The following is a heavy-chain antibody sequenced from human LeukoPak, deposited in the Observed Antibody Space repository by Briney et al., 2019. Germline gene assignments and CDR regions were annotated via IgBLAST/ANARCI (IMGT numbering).Heavy chain of an antibody. D-gene: IGHD3-22*01. V-gene: IGHV5-51*01. CDR2: IYPGDSDT. J-gene: IGHJ6*03. CDR3: ARKPGYYYDSSGYQGYMDV. Sequence: GESLKISRQGSGYRFTSYWIGWVRQMPGKGLEWMGIIYPGDSDTRYSPSFQGQVTISADKSISTAYLQWSSLKASDTAMYYCARKPGYYYDSSGYQGYMDVWGKGPTVTVSS. CDR1: GYRFTSYW.